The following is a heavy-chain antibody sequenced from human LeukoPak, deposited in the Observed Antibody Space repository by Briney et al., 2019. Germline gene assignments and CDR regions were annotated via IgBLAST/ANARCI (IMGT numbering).Heavy chain of an antibody. D-gene: IGHD2-15*01. CDR3: ARGWSDDAFDI. J-gene: IGHJ3*02. V-gene: IGHV3-48*01. CDR1: GFTFSSYS. CDR2: ISSSSSTI. Sequence: GGSLRLSCAASGFTFSSYSMNWVRQAPGKGLEWVSCISSSSSTIYYADSVKGRFTISRDNAKNSLYLQMNSLRAEDTAVYYCARGWSDDAFDIWGQGTMVTVSS.